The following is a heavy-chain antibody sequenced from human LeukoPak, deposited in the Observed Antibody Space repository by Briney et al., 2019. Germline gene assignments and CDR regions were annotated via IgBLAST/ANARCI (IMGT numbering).Heavy chain of an antibody. D-gene: IGHD3-22*01. J-gene: IGHJ4*02. Sequence: SQTLSLTCAVSGGSISSGGYSWSWIRQPPGKGLEWIGYIYHSGSTYYNPFLKSRVTISVDRSKNQFSLKLSSVTAADTAVYYCARGLSMIVPFDYWGQGTLVTVSS. CDR1: GGSISSGGYS. CDR2: IYHSGST. V-gene: IGHV4-30-2*01. CDR3: ARGLSMIVPFDY.